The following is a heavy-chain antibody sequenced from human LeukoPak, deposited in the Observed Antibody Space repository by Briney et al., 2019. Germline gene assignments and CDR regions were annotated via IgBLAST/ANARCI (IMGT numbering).Heavy chain of an antibody. CDR2: IRSKADNYAT. Sequence: GGSLILSCAASGFTFSGSPILWVRQASGKGLEWVGRIRSKADNYATAYAASVQGRCTISRDDSKSTAYLQLNSLKTEDTAAYYCTQSNYWGQGALVTVSS. CDR1: GFTFSGSP. CDR3: TQSNY. J-gene: IGHJ4*02. V-gene: IGHV3-73*01.